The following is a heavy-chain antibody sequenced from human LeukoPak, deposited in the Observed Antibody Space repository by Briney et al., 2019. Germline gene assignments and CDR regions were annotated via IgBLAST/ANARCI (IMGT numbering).Heavy chain of an antibody. CDR1: GYSFTSYW. V-gene: IGHV5-51*01. Sequence: GESLKISCKGSGYSFTSYWLGWVRQMPGKGLEWMGIIYPGDSDTRYSPSFQGQVTISADKSISTAYLQWSSLKASDTAMYYCARAPTRGYSYGNFDYWGQGTLVTVSS. CDR3: ARAPTRGYSYGNFDY. J-gene: IGHJ4*02. CDR2: IYPGDSDT. D-gene: IGHD5-18*01.